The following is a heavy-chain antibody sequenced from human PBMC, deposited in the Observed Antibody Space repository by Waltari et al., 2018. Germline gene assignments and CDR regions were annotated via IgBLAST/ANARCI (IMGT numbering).Heavy chain of an antibody. CDR1: GDSITTTRHY. CDR3: ATYIGASLGTAAFDV. J-gene: IGHJ3*01. Sequence: QLQLQESGPGLVKPSETLSLTCSVSGDSITTTRHYWGWIRQPPGQGLEWIGTMSYSGATYSSPSLRSRVTVSRDTSKNQLSLKLGSVTAADTAVYYCATYIGASLGTAAFDVWGQGTMVTVSS. D-gene: IGHD5-12*01. V-gene: IGHV4-39*01. CDR2: MSYSGAT.